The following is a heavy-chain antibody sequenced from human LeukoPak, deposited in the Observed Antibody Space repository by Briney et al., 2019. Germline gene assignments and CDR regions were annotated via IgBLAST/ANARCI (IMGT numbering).Heavy chain of an antibody. CDR3: ATTHPTRITMVRGVHNWFDP. D-gene: IGHD3-10*01. Sequence: SETLSLTCAVYGGSFSGYYWSWLRQPPGKGLEWIGEINHSGSTNYNPSLKSRVTISVDTSKNQFSLKLSSVTAADTAVYYCATTHPTRITMVRGVHNWFDPWGQGTLVTVSS. J-gene: IGHJ5*02. CDR1: GGSFSGYY. CDR2: INHSGST. V-gene: IGHV4-34*01.